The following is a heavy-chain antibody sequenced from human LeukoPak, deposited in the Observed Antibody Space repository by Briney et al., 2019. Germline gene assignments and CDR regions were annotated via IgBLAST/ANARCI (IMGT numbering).Heavy chain of an antibody. CDR3: ARDPNYGSTWYVNWFDP. CDR2: IYSGGST. Sequence: PGGSLRLSCAASGFTVSSNYMSWVRQAPGKGLEWVSVIYSGGSTYYADSVKGRFIISRDNSKNTLYLQMNSLKAEDTAVYSCARDPNYGSTWYVNWFDPWGQGTLVTVSS. CDR1: GFTVSSNY. V-gene: IGHV3-53*01. D-gene: IGHD6-13*01. J-gene: IGHJ5*02.